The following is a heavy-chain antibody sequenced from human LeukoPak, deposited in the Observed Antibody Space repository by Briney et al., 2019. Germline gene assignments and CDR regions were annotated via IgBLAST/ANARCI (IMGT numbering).Heavy chain of an antibody. Sequence: QTGGSLRLSCAAAGFTFSAFAMSWVSQAPGKGLECVSAISSSGGRTYSADSVKARFTISRDNYKNTLSLQMNSLTADDTAVYYCAKGHSDYGTGFDLWGQGTLVTVPS. CDR1: GFTFSAFA. V-gene: IGHV3-23*01. D-gene: IGHD4-17*01. CDR3: AKGHSDYGTGFDL. CDR2: ISSSGGRT. J-gene: IGHJ4*02.